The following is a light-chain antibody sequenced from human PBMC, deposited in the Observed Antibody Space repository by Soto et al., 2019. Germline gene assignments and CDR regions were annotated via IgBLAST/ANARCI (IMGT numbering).Light chain of an antibody. CDR3: QQSYSTPRT. J-gene: IGKJ1*01. V-gene: IGKV1-39*01. CDR2: AAS. CDR1: QSISNY. Sequence: DIQMTQSPSSLSASVGDRVTITCRASQSISNYLNWYQQKPGKAPNLLIYAASSLQSGVPSRLRGSGSGTDFTLTISSLQPEDFATYFCQQSYSTPRTFGHGTKVDIK.